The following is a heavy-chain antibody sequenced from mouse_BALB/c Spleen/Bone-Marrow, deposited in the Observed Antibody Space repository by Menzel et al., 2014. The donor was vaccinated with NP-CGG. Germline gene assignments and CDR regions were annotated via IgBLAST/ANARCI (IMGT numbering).Heavy chain of an antibody. Sequence: VQLQQSGAELVKPGASVKLSCTASGFNIKDTYMHWVKQRPEQGLEWIGRIDPANGNTKYDPKFQGKATITADTSSNTAYLQLSSLTSEDTAVYYSARYDYGVYFDYWGQGTTLTVSS. CDR2: IDPANGNT. J-gene: IGHJ2*01. CDR1: GFNIKDTY. V-gene: IGHV14-3*02. D-gene: IGHD2-4*01. CDR3: ARYDYGVYFDY.